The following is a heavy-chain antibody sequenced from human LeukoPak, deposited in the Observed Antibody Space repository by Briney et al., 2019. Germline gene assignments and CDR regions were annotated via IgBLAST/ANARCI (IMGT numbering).Heavy chain of an antibody. V-gene: IGHV1-18*01. CDR2: ISAYNGNT. CDR1: GYTFTSYG. CDR3: ARDTAEMATTNEAFDI. Sequence: GASVKVSCKASGYTFTSYGISWVRQAPGQGLEWMGWISAYNGNTNYAQKLQGRVTMTTDTPTSTAYMELRSLRSDDTAVYYCARDTAEMATTNEAFDIWGQGTMVTVSS. D-gene: IGHD5-24*01. J-gene: IGHJ3*02.